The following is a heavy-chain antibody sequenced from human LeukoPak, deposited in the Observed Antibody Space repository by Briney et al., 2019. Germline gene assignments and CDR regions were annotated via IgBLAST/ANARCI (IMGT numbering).Heavy chain of an antibody. J-gene: IGHJ4*02. CDR2: IVVGSGNT. Sequence: ASVKVSCKACGFTFTNSAMQWVRQARGQRREWIGWIVVGSGNTNYAQKFQERVTITRDMSTSTAYMELSSLRSEDTAVYYCAGYCGGDCLYDYWGQGTLVTVSS. CDR1: GFTFTNSA. D-gene: IGHD2-21*02. V-gene: IGHV1-58*02. CDR3: AGYCGGDCLYDY.